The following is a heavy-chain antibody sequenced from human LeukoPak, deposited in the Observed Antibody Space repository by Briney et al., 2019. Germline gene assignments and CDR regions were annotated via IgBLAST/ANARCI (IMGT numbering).Heavy chain of an antibody. CDR2: ISSSGAVT. J-gene: IGHJ5*02. Sequence: PGGSLGLSCAASEFTFTNYAMSWARQAPGEGLEWVSAISSSGAVTSYANSVRGRFTISRDNSKNTVYLQMNSLTAEDTAIYYCARNRHDSARLPFDPWGQGTLVTVSS. D-gene: IGHD3-22*01. CDR3: ARNRHDSARLPFDP. V-gene: IGHV3-23*01. CDR1: EFTFTNYA.